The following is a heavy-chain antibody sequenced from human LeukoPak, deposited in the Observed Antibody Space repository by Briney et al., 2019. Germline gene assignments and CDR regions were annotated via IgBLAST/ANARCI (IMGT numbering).Heavy chain of an antibody. CDR1: GFTFSSYS. D-gene: IGHD6-13*01. Sequence: GGSLRLSCAASGFTFSSYSMNWVRQAPGKGLEWVSYISSSSSTIYYADSVKGRFTISRDNSKNTLFLQMDSLRAEDTAVYYCASRPYSSNWYYFNFWGQGTLVTVSS. V-gene: IGHV3-48*04. CDR3: ASRPYSSNWYYFNF. CDR2: ISSSSSTI. J-gene: IGHJ4*02.